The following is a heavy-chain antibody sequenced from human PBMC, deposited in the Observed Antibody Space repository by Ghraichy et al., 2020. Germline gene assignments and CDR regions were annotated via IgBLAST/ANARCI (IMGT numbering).Heavy chain of an antibody. CDR2: IKRKSDGETT. Sequence: GGSLRLSCAVSGITFSDTWMSWVRQTPGKGLEWVGRIKRKSDGETTSYAAPVKGRFSIARDDSKSTLYLQMDSLKTEDTGVYYCTSDTEASSSYAHDYWGQGTLVTLSS. CDR3: TSDTEASSSYAHDY. V-gene: IGHV3-15*06. CDR1: GITFSDTW. D-gene: IGHD3-22*01. J-gene: IGHJ4*02.